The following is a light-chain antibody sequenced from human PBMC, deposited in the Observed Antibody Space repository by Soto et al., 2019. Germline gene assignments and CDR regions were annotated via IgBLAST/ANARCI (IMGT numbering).Light chain of an antibody. CDR2: DVS. V-gene: IGLV2-14*03. CDR3: SSYTSGSTLVI. CDR1: SSDVGGYNY. Sequence: QSALTQPASVSGSPGQSITISCTGTSSDVGGYNYVSWYQHHPGKAPKFMIYDVSNRPSGVSNRFSGSKSGNTASLTISGLQAEDEADYYCSSYTSGSTLVICGGGTKLTVL. J-gene: IGLJ2*01.